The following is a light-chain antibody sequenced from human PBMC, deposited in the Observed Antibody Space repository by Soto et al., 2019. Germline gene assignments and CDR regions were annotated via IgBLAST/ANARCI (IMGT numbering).Light chain of an antibody. Sequence: DIQMTQSPSTLSASVGDRVTITCRASQSINTWLAWYQQKPGTAPKLLIYDAPSLESGVPSRFSGSGSGTEFTLTISGLQPEDFATYYCQQCHSYWTFGQGTKVEIK. J-gene: IGKJ1*01. V-gene: IGKV1-5*01. CDR1: QSINTW. CDR2: DAP. CDR3: QQCHSYWT.